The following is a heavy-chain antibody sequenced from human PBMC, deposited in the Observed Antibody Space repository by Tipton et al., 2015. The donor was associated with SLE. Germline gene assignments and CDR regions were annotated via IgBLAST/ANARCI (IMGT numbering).Heavy chain of an antibody. Sequence: GSLRLSCAASGFTFSSYSMNWVRQAPGKGLEWVSYISSSSSTIYYADSVKGRFTISRDNAKNSLYLQMNSLRAEDTAVYYCATDNYGDYYYYVDVWGKGTTVTVSS. V-gene: IGHV3-48*01. D-gene: IGHD5-24*01. CDR2: ISSSSSTI. CDR1: GFTFSSYS. CDR3: ATDNYGDYYYYVDV. J-gene: IGHJ6*03.